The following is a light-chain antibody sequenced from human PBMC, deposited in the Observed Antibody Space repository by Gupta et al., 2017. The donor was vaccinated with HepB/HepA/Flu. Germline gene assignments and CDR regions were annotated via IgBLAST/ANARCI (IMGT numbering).Light chain of an antibody. V-gene: IGLV1-40*01. CDR2: GNI. Sequence: QSVLTQPPSVSGAPGQRVTISCTGSSSNIGAGYDVHWYQQLPGTAPKLLIYGNINRPSGVPDRFSGSVSGTSASLAITGLQAEDEADYYCQSYDSSLSGYVVFGGGTKLTVL. CDR1: SSNIGAGYD. J-gene: IGLJ2*01. CDR3: QSYDSSLSGYVV.